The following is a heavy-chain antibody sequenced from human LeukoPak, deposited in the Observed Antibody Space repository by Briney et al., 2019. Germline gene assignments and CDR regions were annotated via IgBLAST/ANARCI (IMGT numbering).Heavy chain of an antibody. CDR1: GFTFSSYS. Sequence: PGGSLRLSCAASGFTFSSYSMNWVRQAPGKGLEWVSSISSSSSYIYYADSVKGRFTISRDNSKNTLYLQMNSLRAEDTAVYYCAKDKEWISYYYMDVWGKGTTVTVSS. D-gene: IGHD3-3*01. CDR2: ISSSSSYI. J-gene: IGHJ6*03. CDR3: AKDKEWISYYYMDV. V-gene: IGHV3-21*04.